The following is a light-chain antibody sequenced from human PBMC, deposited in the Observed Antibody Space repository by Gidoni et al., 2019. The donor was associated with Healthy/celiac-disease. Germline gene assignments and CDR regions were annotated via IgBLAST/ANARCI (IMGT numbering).Light chain of an antibody. Sequence: DIVLNQSPDSLAVYLGERSTINCKSSQSVLYSSTNKNYLAWYQQKPGQPPKLLIYWASTRESGVPYRFSVSGSGTDFTLTISSLQAEDVAVYYCQQDYSTPRTFGQGTKVEIK. V-gene: IGKV4-1*01. CDR2: WAS. CDR1: QSVLYSSTNKNY. J-gene: IGKJ1*01. CDR3: QQDYSTPRT.